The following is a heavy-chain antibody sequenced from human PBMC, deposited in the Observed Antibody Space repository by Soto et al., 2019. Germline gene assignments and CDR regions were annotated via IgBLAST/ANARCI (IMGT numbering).Heavy chain of an antibody. Sequence: ASVKVSCKASGYTFTSYGISWVRQAPGQGLEWMGWISAYNGNTNYAQKLQGRVTMTTDTSTSTAYMELRSLRSDDTAVYYCAMVRGVINYYYYMDVWGKGTTVTVSS. V-gene: IGHV1-18*01. CDR3: AMVRGVINYYYYMDV. D-gene: IGHD3-10*01. CDR1: GYTFTSYG. CDR2: ISAYNGNT. J-gene: IGHJ6*03.